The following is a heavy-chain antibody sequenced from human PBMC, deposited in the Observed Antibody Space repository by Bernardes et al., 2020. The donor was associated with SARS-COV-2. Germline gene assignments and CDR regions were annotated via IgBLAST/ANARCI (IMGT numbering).Heavy chain of an antibody. CDR2: ISSSSSYI. V-gene: IGHV3-21*01. CDR3: ARGGPVQGGYGYGYYYMDV. Sequence: GGSLRLYCAASGFTFSSYSMNWVRQAPGKGLEWVSSISSSSSYIYYADSVKGRFTISRDNAKNSLYLQMNSLRAEDTAVYYCARGGPVQGGYGYGYYYMDVWGKGTTVTVSS. J-gene: IGHJ6*03. D-gene: IGHD5-18*01. CDR1: GFTFSSYS.